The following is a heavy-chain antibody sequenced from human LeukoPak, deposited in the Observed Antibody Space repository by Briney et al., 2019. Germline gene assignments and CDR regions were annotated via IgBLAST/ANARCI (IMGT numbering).Heavy chain of an antibody. Sequence: TSETLSLTCTVSGGSISSYYWSWIRQPAGKGLEWIGRIYTSGSTNYNPSLKSRVTMSVDTSKNQFSLKLSSVTAADTAVYYCARGHRGYYYGSYYYYGMDVWGQGTTVTVSS. V-gene: IGHV4-4*07. D-gene: IGHD3-22*01. CDR3: ARGHRGYYYGSYYYYGMDV. CDR2: IYTSGST. CDR1: GGSISSYY. J-gene: IGHJ6*02.